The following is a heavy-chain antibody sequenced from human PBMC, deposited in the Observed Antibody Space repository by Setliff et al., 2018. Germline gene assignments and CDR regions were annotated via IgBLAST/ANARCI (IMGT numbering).Heavy chain of an antibody. Sequence: ASETLSLTCTVSGGSINSMSYYWGWIRQPPGKGLEWIGSIYHSGSSYYNPSLRSRVTISVDTSKNQFSLILRSVTAADTAVYYCRFWSGYYKNDYWGQGTLVTVSS. CDR3: RFWSGYYKNDY. CDR2: IYHSGSS. CDR1: GGSINSMSYY. J-gene: IGHJ4*02. V-gene: IGHV4-39*07. D-gene: IGHD3-3*01.